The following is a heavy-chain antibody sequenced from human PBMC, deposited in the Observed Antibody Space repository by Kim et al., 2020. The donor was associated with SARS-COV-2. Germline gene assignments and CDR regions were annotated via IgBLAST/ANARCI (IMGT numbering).Heavy chain of an antibody. D-gene: IGHD1-26*01. V-gene: IGHV4-34*01. CDR2: INHSGST. CDR3: ARGSIVGATTHFDY. Sequence: SETLSLTCAVYGGSFSGYYWSWIRQPPGKGLEWIGEINHSGSTNYNPSLKSRVTISVDTSKNQFSLKLSSVTAADTAVYYCARGSIVGATTHFDYWGQGTLVTVSS. J-gene: IGHJ4*02. CDR1: GGSFSGYY.